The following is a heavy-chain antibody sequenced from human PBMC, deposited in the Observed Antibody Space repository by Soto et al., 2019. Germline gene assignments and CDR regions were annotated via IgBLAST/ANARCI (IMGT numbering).Heavy chain of an antibody. CDR3: TRSLYTSSWYAGY. J-gene: IGHJ4*02. Sequence: WETLSLTCAVSSYSISSGYYWAWIRQPPGKGLEWIGSVYHSGTTYYNPSLKSRVTISIDTSKNQFSLKLTSVTAADTAVYYCTRSLYTSSWYAGYWGQGTLVTVSS. CDR2: VYHSGTT. D-gene: IGHD6-13*01. CDR1: SYSISSGYY. V-gene: IGHV4-38-2*01.